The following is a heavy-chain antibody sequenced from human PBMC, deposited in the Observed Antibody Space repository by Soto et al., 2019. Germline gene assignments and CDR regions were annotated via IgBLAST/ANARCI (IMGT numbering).Heavy chain of an antibody. D-gene: IGHD2-21*02. Sequence: GESLKISCQGSGYSVTSYWISWVRQMPGKGLEWMGRIDPSDSYTNYSPSFQGHVTISADKSIRTAYLQWSSLKASDTAMYYCARRAYCSGNCPNWFDPWGQGTLVTVSS. CDR2: IDPSDSYT. J-gene: IGHJ5*02. V-gene: IGHV5-10-1*01. CDR3: ARRAYCSGNCPNWFDP. CDR1: GYSVTSYW.